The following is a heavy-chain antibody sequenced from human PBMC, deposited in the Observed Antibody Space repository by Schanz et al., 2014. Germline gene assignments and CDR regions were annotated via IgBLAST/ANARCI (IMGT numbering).Heavy chain of an antibody. V-gene: IGHV4-34*01. CDR2: IGHSGNT. CDR3: ARGRQQLGSFDY. D-gene: IGHD6-13*01. J-gene: IGHJ4*02. CDR1: GGSLSGYF. Sequence: QVQLQQWGAGLLKPSETLSLTCAVYGGSLSGYFWSWIRQPPGKGLEWIGDIGHSGNTKDNPSLKRRVPMSVETSKNQFSLNLSSVTAADTAVYYCARGRQQLGSFDYWGPGTLVSVSS.